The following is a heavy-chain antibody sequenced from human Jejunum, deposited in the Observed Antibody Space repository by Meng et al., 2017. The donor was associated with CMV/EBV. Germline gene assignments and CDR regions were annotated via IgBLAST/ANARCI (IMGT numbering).Heavy chain of an antibody. J-gene: IGHJ4*02. D-gene: IGHD6-19*01. CDR1: GFTFHTSW. CDR3: ARAVSGGSLADY. CDR2: IKYDGTEK. V-gene: IGHV3-7*01. Sequence: SGFTFHTSWMTWVRQAPRKGLEWVANIKYDGTEKNYVDSVRGRFTISRDNAKNTLYLEMNSLRDDDTGVYYCARAVSGGSLADYWGQGTLVTVSS.